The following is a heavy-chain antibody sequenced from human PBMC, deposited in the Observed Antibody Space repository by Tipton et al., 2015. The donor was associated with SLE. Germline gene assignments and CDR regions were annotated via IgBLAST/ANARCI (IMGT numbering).Heavy chain of an antibody. V-gene: IGHV3-23*03. D-gene: IGHD2-2*03. CDR2: TYSGGYS. CDR3: AKDMDIARDYCMDV. CDR1: GFTSSSYA. Sequence: GSLRLSCAVSGFTSSSYAMSWVRQAPGKGLEWVSLTYSGGYSYYSESVKGRFTISRDNSKDTLYLQMNSLRREDTAVYYCAKDMDIARDYCMDVWGQGTAVTVSS. J-gene: IGHJ6*02.